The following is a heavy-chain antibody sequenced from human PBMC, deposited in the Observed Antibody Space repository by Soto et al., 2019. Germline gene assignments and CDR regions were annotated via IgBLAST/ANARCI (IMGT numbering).Heavy chain of an antibody. CDR1: GFTFGDYA. CDR3: TRDSTHYDILTGYSLFDY. Sequence: GESLKISCTASGFTFGDYAMSWFRQAPGKGLEWVGFIRSKAYGGTTEYDESVKGRFTISRDDSKSIAYLQMNSLKTEDTAVYYCTRDSTHYDILTGYSLFDYWGQGTLVTVSS. CDR2: IRSKAYGGTT. J-gene: IGHJ4*02. D-gene: IGHD3-9*01. V-gene: IGHV3-49*03.